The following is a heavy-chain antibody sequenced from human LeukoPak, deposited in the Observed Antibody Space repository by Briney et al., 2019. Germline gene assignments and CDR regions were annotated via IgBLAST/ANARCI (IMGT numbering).Heavy chain of an antibody. J-gene: IGHJ6*03. CDR1: GYTFTSYD. D-gene: IGHD3-10*01. Sequence: ASVKVSCKASGYTFTSYDINWVRQAAGQGLEWMGWMNPNSGNTGYAQKFQGRVTITRNTSITTAYMELSSLRSEDTAVYYCARRPVRGVILGYYMDVWGKGTTVTVSS. V-gene: IGHV1-8*03. CDR3: ARRPVRGVILGYYMDV. CDR2: MNPNSGNT.